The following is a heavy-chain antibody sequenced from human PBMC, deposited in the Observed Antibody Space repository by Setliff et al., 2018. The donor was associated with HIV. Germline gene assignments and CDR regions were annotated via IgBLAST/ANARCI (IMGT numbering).Heavy chain of an antibody. D-gene: IGHD6-13*01. CDR2: IYYSGTT. Sequence: SETLSLTCSVSDASIHSNNCYWVWIRQTPGKGLEWIGSIYYSGTTYYNPSLKSRLTISVDTSKNQFSLNLNSVTAADTAVYFCSRLTRTSSSSYRGRFDPGGQGLLVTVS. CDR1: DASIHSNNCY. CDR3: SRLTRTSSSSYRGRFDP. J-gene: IGHJ5*02. V-gene: IGHV4-39*01.